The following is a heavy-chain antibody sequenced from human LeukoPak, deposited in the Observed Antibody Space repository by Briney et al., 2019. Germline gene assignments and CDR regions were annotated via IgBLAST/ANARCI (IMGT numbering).Heavy chain of an antibody. V-gene: IGHV4-4*02. Sequence: SGTLSLTCAVSGGSISSSNWWSWVRQPPGKGLEWIGEIYHSGSTNYNPSLKSRVTISVDKSKNQFSLKLSSVTAADTAVYYCARRGPSVAGPYDYWGQGTLVTVSS. CDR3: ARRGPSVAGPYDY. CDR1: GGSISSSNW. J-gene: IGHJ4*02. D-gene: IGHD6-19*01. CDR2: IYHSGST.